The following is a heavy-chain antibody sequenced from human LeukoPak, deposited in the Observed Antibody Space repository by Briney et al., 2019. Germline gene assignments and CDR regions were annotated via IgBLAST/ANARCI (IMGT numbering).Heavy chain of an antibody. CDR2: INPSNGNT. CDR3: AGESGSGQLDY. J-gene: IGHJ4*02. Sequence: AASVKVSCNTSGYTFANYGLAWVRQAPGQGLEWMGWINPSNGNTNYVQNFQGRVTMTTATSTSTAYMDLRSLTSGDTAVYFCAGESGSGQLDYWGQGTLVTVSS. V-gene: IGHV1-18*01. D-gene: IGHD6-19*01. CDR1: GYTFANYG.